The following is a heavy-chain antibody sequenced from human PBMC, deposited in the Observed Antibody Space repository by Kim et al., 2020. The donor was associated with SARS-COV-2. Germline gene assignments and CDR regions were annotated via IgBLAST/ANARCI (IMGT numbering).Heavy chain of an antibody. CDR3: AKDRGRSGYYYGMDV. D-gene: IGHD3-10*01. J-gene: IGHJ6*02. V-gene: IGHV3-30*02. Sequence: DSVKGRVTISRDNSKNTLYLQMNSLRAEDTAVYYCAKDRGRSGYYYGMDVWGQGTTVTVSS.